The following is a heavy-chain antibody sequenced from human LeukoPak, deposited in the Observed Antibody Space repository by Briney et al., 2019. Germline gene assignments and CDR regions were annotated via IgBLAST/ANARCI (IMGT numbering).Heavy chain of an antibody. J-gene: IGHJ4*02. D-gene: IGHD4-17*01. CDR2: ISSSSSYI. V-gene: IGHV3-21*01. Sequence: PGGSLRLSCAASGFTFSSYSMNWVRQAPGKGLKWVSSISSSSSYIYYADSVKGRFTISRDNAKNSLYLQMNSLRAEDTAVYYCARALDYGDYLDYWGQGTLVTVSS. CDR3: ARALDYGDYLDY. CDR1: GFTFSSYS.